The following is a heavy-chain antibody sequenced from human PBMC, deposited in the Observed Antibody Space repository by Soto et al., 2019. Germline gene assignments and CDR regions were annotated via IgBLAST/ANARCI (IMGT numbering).Heavy chain of an antibody. CDR3: ARDYDSSGYYPGYFDH. J-gene: IGHJ4*02. V-gene: IGHV1-46*01. CDR1: GYTFTSYY. CDR2: INPSGGST. Sequence: ASVKVSCKASGYTFTSYYMHWVRQAPGQGLEWMGIINPSGGSTSYAQKFQGRVTMTRDTSTSTVYMELSSLRSEDTAVYYCARDYDSSGYYPGYFDHWGQGTLVTVSS. D-gene: IGHD3-22*01.